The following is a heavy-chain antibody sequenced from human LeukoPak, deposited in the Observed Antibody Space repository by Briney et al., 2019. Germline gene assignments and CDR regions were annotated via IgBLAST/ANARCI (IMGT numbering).Heavy chain of an antibody. CDR1: AFTFEDYT. CDR2: ISGKGDNT. D-gene: IGHD3-10*01. CDR3: AMGLRSGTHYNTFDR. V-gene: IGHV3-43*02. Sequence: PGRSLRLSCAASAFTFEDYTMHWVRQAPGKCLEWVSDISGKGDNTYYADSAKGRFTISRDNNRNSLYLLMNSLRTEDTALYYCAMGLRSGTHYNTFDRWGQGTLVTVSS. J-gene: IGHJ4*02.